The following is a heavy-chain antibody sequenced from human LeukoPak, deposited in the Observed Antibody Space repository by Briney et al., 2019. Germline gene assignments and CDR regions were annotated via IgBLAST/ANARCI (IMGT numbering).Heavy chain of an antibody. CDR2: IYYSGNT. CDR3: ARGMRNRIVGAPFDY. Sequence: SETLSLTCTVSGDSISSTSYYWSWIRQPPGKGLDWIGSIYYSGNTYYNPSLKSRVTISVDTSKNQFSLKLSSVTAADTAVYYCARGMRNRIVGAPFDYWGQGTLVTVSS. CDR1: GDSISSTSYY. D-gene: IGHD1-26*01. J-gene: IGHJ4*02. V-gene: IGHV4-39*07.